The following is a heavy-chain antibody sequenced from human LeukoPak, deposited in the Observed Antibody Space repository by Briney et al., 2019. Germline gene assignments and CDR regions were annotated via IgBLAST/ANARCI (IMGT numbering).Heavy chain of an antibody. CDR3: APIYYPNLGY. CDR2: ISGSGGDT. Sequence: GGSLRLSCAVSGFTFSRFGMSWVRQAPGKGLEWVSAISGSGGDTYYADSVRGRFTISRDNSKNTLYLQMNSLRAEDTAVYYCAPIYYPNLGYWGQGTQVTVSS. D-gene: IGHD3-22*01. J-gene: IGHJ4*02. V-gene: IGHV3-23*01. CDR1: GFTFSRFG.